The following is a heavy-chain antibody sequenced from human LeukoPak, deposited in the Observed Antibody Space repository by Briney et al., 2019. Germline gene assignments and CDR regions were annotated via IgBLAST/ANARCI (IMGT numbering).Heavy chain of an antibody. CDR1: GFTFSSYA. CDR3: AREKDAYNDY. Sequence: GGSLRLSCAASGFTFSSYAMHWVRQAPGKGLEWVAVISYDGSNKYYADSLKGRFTISRDNSKNALYLQMNNLRADDTAVYYCAREKDAYNDYWGQGTLVIVSS. J-gene: IGHJ4*02. CDR2: ISYDGSNK. V-gene: IGHV3-30-3*01. D-gene: IGHD5-24*01.